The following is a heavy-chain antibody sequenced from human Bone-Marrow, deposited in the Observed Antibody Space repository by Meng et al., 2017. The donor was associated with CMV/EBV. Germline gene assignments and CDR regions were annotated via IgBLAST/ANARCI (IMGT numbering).Heavy chain of an antibody. V-gene: IGHV3-30*02. D-gene: IGHD2-15*01. CDR2: IWYDGSNK. Sequence: GESLKISCAASGFTFSSYAMTWVRQAPGKGLEWVAVIWYDGSNKYYADSVKGRFTISRDNSKNTLYLQMNSLRAEDTAFYYCAKDTSPYCSGGTCYPGWFDPWGQGTLVTVSS. CDR1: GFTFSSYA. J-gene: IGHJ5*02. CDR3: AKDTSPYCSGGTCYPGWFDP.